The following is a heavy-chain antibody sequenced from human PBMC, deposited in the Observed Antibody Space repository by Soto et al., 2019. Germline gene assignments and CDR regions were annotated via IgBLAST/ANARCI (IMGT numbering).Heavy chain of an antibody. CDR2: IDFDDDR. Sequence: SGPTLVNPTQTLTLTCTFSGFSLSAYGMCVTWLRQPPGKALEWLALIDFDDDRFYSTSLQTRLSISRDTSKNQVVLRMTNMDPTDTATYYCGRIPGSSWGFDHWGHVTLVPVSS. CDR3: GRIPGSSWGFDH. D-gene: IGHD2-2*01. J-gene: IGHJ5*02. CDR1: GFSLSAYGMC. V-gene: IGHV2-70*01.